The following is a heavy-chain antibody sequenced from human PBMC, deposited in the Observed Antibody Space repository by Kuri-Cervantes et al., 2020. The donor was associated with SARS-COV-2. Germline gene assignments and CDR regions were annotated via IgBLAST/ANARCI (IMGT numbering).Heavy chain of an antibody. CDR3: ARYFWSGAYYFDY. J-gene: IGHJ4*02. Sequence: GSLRLSCTVSGGSISSYYWGWIRQPPGKGLEWIGSVSYSGSAYYNPSLKSRVTIFVDTSKNQLSLWLTSVTAADTAVYYCARYFWSGAYYFDYWGQETLVTVSS. CDR2: VSYSGSA. CDR1: GGSISSYY. D-gene: IGHD3-3*01. V-gene: IGHV4-39*01.